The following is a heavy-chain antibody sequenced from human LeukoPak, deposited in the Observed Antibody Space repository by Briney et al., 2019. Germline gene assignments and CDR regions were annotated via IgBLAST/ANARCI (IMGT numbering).Heavy chain of an antibody. CDR2: MYHGGST. CDR1: GGSISSSSYY. CDR3: ARHNSGDFWGY. V-gene: IGHV4-39*01. Sequence: TSETLSLTCTVSGGSISSSSYYWGWIRQPPGKGLEWIGSMYHGGSTYYHPALKSRVTISVDTSKNQFYLKLGSLTAADSAVYYCARHNSGDFWGYWGQGTLVTVSS. D-gene: IGHD4-17*01. J-gene: IGHJ4*02.